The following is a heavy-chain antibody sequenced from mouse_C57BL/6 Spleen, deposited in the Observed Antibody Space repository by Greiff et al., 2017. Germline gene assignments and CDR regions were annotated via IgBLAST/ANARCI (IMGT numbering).Heavy chain of an antibody. CDR3: ASSCDYENWYFDV. D-gene: IGHD2-4*01. CDR2: INPNYGTT. CDR1: GYSFTDYN. Sequence: EVKLQESGPELVKPGASVKISCKASGYSFTDYNMHWVKQSNGKSLEWIGVINPNYGTTSYNQKFTGQATLTVDPSSSTAYMQLNSLTSEDSAVYYWASSCDYENWYFDVWGTGTTVTVSS. J-gene: IGHJ1*03. V-gene: IGHV1-39*01.